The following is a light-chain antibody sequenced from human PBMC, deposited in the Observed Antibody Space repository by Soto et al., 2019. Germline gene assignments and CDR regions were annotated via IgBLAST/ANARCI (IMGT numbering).Light chain of an antibody. Sequence: EIVMTQSPATLSVSPGERATLSCRASQSVRSNLAWYQQKPGQAPRLLIYGASTRATVIPARFSGSGSGTEFTLTISSLPSEDFAVYYCQQYNNWRPLTFGGGTKVEIK. CDR2: GAS. CDR3: QQYNNWRPLT. CDR1: QSVRSN. V-gene: IGKV3-15*01. J-gene: IGKJ4*01.